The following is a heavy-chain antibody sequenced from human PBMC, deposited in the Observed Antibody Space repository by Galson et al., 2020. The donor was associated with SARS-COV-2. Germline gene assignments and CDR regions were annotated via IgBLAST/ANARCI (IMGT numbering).Heavy chain of an antibody. V-gene: IGHV3-33*01. D-gene: IGHD3-22*01. CDR3: ARGSGLSSPPAHYYDTSVYFAEYFHD. Sequence: GGSLRLSCGFSFSASGIHWVRQAPGKGLEWVAVIWYGGSFIYYADSVRGRFTVSRDDSTNTVHLEMNRLRADDTAMYYCARGSGLSSPPAHYYDTSVYFAEYFHDWGLGTLVTVSS. CDR2: IWYGGSFI. CDR1: FSFSASG. J-gene: IGHJ1*01.